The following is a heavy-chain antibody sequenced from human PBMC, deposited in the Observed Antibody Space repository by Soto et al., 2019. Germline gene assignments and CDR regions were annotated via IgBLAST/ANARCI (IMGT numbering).Heavy chain of an antibody. Sequence: EVQLVESGGGVVQPGGSLRLSCAASGFIVSSKYMSWVRQAPGKGLEWVSVIYTDGKTYYADSVKGRFTISRDNAKNTLYHQMNSLRAEDTAVYYCVRDPWDYWGQGTLVTVSS. CDR1: GFIVSSKY. V-gene: IGHV3-66*01. J-gene: IGHJ4*02. CDR2: IYTDGKT. CDR3: VRDPWDY.